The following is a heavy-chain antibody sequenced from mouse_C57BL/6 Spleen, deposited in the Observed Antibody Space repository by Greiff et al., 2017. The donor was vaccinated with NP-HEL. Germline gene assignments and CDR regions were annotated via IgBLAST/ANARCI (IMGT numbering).Heavy chain of an antibody. D-gene: IGHD1-1*01. V-gene: IGHV1-50*01. CDR2: IDPSDSYP. Sequence: QVQLQQPGAELVKPGASVKLSCKASGYTFTSYWMQWVKQRPGQGLEWIGEIDPSDSYPNYNQKFKGQATLTVATSSSTAYMQLSSLTSEDSAVYYCARVLLRYPFDYGGQGTTLTVSS. J-gene: IGHJ2*01. CDR3: ARVLLRYPFDY. CDR1: GYTFTSYW.